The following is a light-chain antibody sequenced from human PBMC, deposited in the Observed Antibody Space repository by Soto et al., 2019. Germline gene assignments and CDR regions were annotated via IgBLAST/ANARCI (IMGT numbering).Light chain of an antibody. CDR3: QLTRT. V-gene: IGKV3-15*01. Sequence: EIVMTQSPATLSVSPGERATLSCRASQSVSSNLAWYQHKAGQAPRLLIYVASTRATGVPDRFSGSGSGTDFTLTISRLEPEDFAVYYCQLTRTFGQGTKVDIK. J-gene: IGKJ1*01. CDR2: VAS. CDR1: QSVSSN.